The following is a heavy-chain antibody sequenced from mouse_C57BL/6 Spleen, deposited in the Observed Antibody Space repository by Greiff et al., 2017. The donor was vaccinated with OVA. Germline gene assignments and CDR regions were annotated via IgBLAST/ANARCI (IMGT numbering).Heavy chain of an antibody. V-gene: IGHV1-69*01. CDR3: ARWEYGGYFDY. J-gene: IGHJ2*01. D-gene: IGHD1-1*02. CDR2: IDPSDSYT. Sequence: QVQLKQSGAELVMPGASVKLSCKASGYTFTSYWMHWVKQRPGQGLEWIGEIDPSDSYTNYNQKFKGKSTLTVDKSSSTAYMQLSSLTSEDSAVYYCARWEYGGYFDYWGQGTTLTVSS. CDR1: GYTFTSYW.